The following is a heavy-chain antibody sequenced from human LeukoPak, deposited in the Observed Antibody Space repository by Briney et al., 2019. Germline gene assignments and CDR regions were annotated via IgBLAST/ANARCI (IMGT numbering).Heavy chain of an antibody. CDR2: IYYSGST. CDR1: GGSISSYY. D-gene: IGHD1-26*01. J-gene: IGHJ4*02. Sequence: SETLSLTCTVSGGSISSYYWSWLRQPPGKGLEWIGYIYYSGSTNYNPSLKSRVTISVDTSKNQFSLKLSSVTAADTAVYYCARTKSWDPNFDYWGQGTLVTVSS. V-gene: IGHV4-59*01. CDR3: ARTKSWDPNFDY.